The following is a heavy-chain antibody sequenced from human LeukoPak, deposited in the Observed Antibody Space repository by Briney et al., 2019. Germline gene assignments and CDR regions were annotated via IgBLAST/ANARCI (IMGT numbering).Heavy chain of an antibody. V-gene: IGHV1-18*01. Sequence: ASVKVSCKASGYTFTSYGISWVRQAPGQGLEWMGWISAYNGNTNYAQKLQGRVTMTTDTSTSTPYMELRSLRSDDTAVYYCARDHEGYDSPLVAFDIWGQGTMVTVSS. J-gene: IGHJ3*02. CDR2: ISAYNGNT. CDR3: ARDHEGYDSPLVAFDI. D-gene: IGHD3-22*01. CDR1: GYTFTSYG.